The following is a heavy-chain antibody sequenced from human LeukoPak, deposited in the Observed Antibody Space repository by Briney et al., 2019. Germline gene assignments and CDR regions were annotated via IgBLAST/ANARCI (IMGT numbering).Heavy chain of an antibody. V-gene: IGHV4-4*07. CDR2: IYTSGST. J-gene: IGHJ3*02. D-gene: IGHD3-3*01. Sequence: SETLSLTCTVSGGSISSYYWSWIRQPAGKGLEWIGRIYTSGSTNYNPSLKSRVTMSVDTSKNQFSLKLSSVTAADTAVYYCARDMGDFYDFWSGYLGAFDIWGQGTMVTVSS. CDR3: ARDMGDFYDFWSGYLGAFDI. CDR1: GGSISSYY.